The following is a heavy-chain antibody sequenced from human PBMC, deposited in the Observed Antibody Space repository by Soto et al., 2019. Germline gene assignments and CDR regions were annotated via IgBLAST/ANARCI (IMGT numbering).Heavy chain of an antibody. J-gene: IGHJ6*02. CDR2: IIPIFGTA. CDR1: GGTFSSYA. CDR3: ARDLFRAPYYYGMDV. V-gene: IGHV1-69*13. Sequence: SVKVSCKASGGTFSSYAISGVLQSRGQGLEWMGGIIPIFGTANYAQKFQGRVTITADESTSTAYMELSSLRSEDTAVYYCARDLFRAPYYYGMDVWGQGTTVTVSS.